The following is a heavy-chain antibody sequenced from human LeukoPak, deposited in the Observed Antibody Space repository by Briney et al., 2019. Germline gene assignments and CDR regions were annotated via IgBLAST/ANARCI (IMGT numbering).Heavy chain of an antibody. Sequence: ASVKVSCKASGYTFTSYGISWVRQAPGQGLEWMGWISAYNGNTDYAQKLQGRVTMTTDTSTSTVYMELRSLRSDDTAVYYCARMREYYDSSGYRVRYFDYWGQGTLVTVSS. V-gene: IGHV1-18*01. CDR1: GYTFTSYG. D-gene: IGHD3-22*01. CDR3: ARMREYYDSSGYRVRYFDY. CDR2: ISAYNGNT. J-gene: IGHJ4*02.